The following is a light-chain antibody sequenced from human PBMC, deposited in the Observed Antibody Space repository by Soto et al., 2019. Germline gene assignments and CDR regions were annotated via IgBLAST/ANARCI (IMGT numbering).Light chain of an antibody. Sequence: VVVTQSPLSLSVTLGQPASISCRSSQSLAYSDGNTYLMCFQQRPGPSPRRLIYKVSKRDSGVRDRVGGSRSGTDFTLIISRVEAEDVVYFYCMPGPRWPRTFGQGTKVEI. CDR3: MPGPRWPRT. CDR1: QSLAYSDGNTY. J-gene: IGKJ1*01. CDR2: KVS. V-gene: IGKV2-30*01.